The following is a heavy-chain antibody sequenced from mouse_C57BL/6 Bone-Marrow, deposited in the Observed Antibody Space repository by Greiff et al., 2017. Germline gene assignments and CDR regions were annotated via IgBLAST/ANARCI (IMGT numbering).Heavy chain of an antibody. CDR1: GYTFTSYD. J-gene: IGHJ3*01. V-gene: IGHV1-85*01. CDR2: IYPSDGST. Sequence: VQLQQSGPELVKPGASVKLSCKASGYTFTSYDINWVKPRPGQGLEWIGWIYPSDGSTKYNEKFKGKATLTVDTSSSTAYMELHSLTSEDSAVYFCARSITTVVAPFAYWGQGTLVTVSA. CDR3: ARSITTVVAPFAY. D-gene: IGHD1-1*01.